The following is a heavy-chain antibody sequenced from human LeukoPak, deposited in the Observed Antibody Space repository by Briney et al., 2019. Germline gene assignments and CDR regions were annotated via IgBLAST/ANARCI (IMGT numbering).Heavy chain of an antibody. CDR3: ARLTAMAMGI. CDR2: IYYSGST. J-gene: IGHJ4*02. CDR1: GGSISSSSYY. D-gene: IGHD5-18*01. Sequence: SETLSLTCTVSGGSISSSSYYWGWIRQPPGKGLEWIGSIYYSGSTYYNPSLKSRVTISVDTSKNQFSLKLSSVTAADTAVYYCARLTAMAMGIWGQGTLVTVSS. V-gene: IGHV4-39*07.